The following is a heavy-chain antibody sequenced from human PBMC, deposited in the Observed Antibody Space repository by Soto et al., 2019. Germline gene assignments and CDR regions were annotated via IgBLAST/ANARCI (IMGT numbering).Heavy chain of an antibody. CDR2: TYFRSKWYN. CDR3: AKGDNLGPKTGYAFDP. Sequence: SQTLSLTCAISRDSASSNTASWNWIRQSPSRCLEWLGRTYFRSKWYNDYSVSVKSRIIINPDTSNNQFSLQRNSVTPEDTAVYFCAKGDNLGPKTGYAFDPGGQGIMVTGSA. CDR1: RDSASSNTAS. V-gene: IGHV6-1*01. D-gene: IGHD5-12*01. J-gene: IGHJ5*02.